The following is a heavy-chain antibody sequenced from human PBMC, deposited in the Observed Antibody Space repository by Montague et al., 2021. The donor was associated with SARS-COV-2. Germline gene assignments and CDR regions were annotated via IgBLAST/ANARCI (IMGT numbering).Heavy chain of an antibody. J-gene: IGHJ6*02. CDR3: ARGRRRYNWRDETSYYYGMDG. CDR1: GGSLSGYY. D-gene: IGHD1-20*01. V-gene: IGHV4-34*01. CDR2: INHSGST. Sequence: SETLSLTCAVYGGSLSGYYWSWIRQPPGKGLEWIGEINHSGSTNYNPSLKSRVTISLDTSKNQFSLKLGSVTAADTAVYYCARGRRRYNWRDETSYYYGMDGWGQGTTVTVSS.